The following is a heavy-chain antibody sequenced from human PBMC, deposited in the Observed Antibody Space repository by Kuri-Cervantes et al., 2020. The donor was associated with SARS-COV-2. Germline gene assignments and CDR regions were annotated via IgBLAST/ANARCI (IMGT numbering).Heavy chain of an antibody. J-gene: IGHJ4*02. CDR1: GFTFDDYG. Sequence: GGSLRLSCAASGFTFDDYGMSWVRQAPGKGLEWVSGINWNGGSTGYADSVKGRFTISRDNAKNSLYLQMNSLRAEDTAVYYCARGGWMGYCSSTSCSITPFDYWGQGTLVTVSS. CDR2: INWNGGST. V-gene: IGHV3-20*04. CDR3: ARGGWMGYCSSTSCSITPFDY. D-gene: IGHD2-2*01.